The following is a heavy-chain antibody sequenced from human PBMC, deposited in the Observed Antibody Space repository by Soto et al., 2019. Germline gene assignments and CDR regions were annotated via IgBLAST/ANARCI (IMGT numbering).Heavy chain of an antibody. CDR2: ISYDGSNK. CDR1: GFTFSSYG. V-gene: IGHV3-30*03. D-gene: IGHD3-10*01. J-gene: IGHJ4*02. CDR3: APWFGAFDY. Sequence: QVQLVESGGGVVQPGRSLRLSCAASGFTFSSYGMHWVRQAPGKGLEWVAVISYDGSNKYYADSVKGRFTISRDNSMNTLYLQMNGLRAEDTAVYYCAPWFGAFDYWGQGTLVTVSS.